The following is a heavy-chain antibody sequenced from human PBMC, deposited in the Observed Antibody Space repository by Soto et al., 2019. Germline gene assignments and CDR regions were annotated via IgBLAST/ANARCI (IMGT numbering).Heavy chain of an antibody. CDR1: GYTFTSYD. D-gene: IGHD6-13*01. V-gene: IGHV1-8*01. J-gene: IGHJ5*02. Sequence: QVQLVQSGAEVKKPGASVKVSCKASGYTFTSYDINWVRQATGQGLEWMGWMNPNSGNTGYAQKFQGRVAMTRNTSISTAYMELSSLRSEDTAVYYCARERSAAGTGWFDPWGQGNLVTVSS. CDR3: ARERSAAGTGWFDP. CDR2: MNPNSGNT.